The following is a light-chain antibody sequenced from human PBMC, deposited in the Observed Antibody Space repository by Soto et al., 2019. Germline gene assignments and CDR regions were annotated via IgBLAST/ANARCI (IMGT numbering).Light chain of an antibody. Sequence: DIVMTQSPVTLSVSPGDRATLSCRASQSVGHNLAWFQQKPGQAPRLLIYGASAGATGIPDRFSGSGFGTVFTLTISSLQSEDFAVYYCQQYNNWPRTFGQGTKVEMK. CDR3: QQYNNWPRT. CDR2: GAS. V-gene: IGKV3-15*01. CDR1: QSVGHN. J-gene: IGKJ1*01.